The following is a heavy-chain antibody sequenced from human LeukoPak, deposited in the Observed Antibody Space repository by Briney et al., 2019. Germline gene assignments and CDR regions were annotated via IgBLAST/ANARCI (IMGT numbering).Heavy chain of an antibody. CDR1: GFPFSSYW. Sequence: GGSLRLSCAASGFPFSSYWMHWVRQGPGRGLVWVSRIIGDGSGTNYADSVKGRFTISRDNAKNTLYLQMNSLRAEDTAVYYCARAPAPYYYDSSGDLGDAFDIWGQGTMVTVSS. CDR2: IIGDGSGT. V-gene: IGHV3-74*01. J-gene: IGHJ3*02. CDR3: ARAPAPYYYDSSGDLGDAFDI. D-gene: IGHD3-22*01.